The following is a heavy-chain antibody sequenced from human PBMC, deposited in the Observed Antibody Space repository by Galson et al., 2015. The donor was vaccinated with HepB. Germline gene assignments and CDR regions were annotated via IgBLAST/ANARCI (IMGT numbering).Heavy chain of an antibody. CDR3: ASWYSSGWSKRNYYYYGMDV. V-gene: IGHV3-48*02. CDR2: ISSSSTTI. D-gene: IGHD6-19*01. Sequence: SLRLSCAASTFIFSTYSMNWVRQAPGKGLEWVSYISSSSTTIYYADSVKGRFTISRDNAKNSLYLQMNSLRDEDTAVYYCASWYSSGWSKRNYYYYGMDVWGQGTTVTVSS. J-gene: IGHJ6*02. CDR1: TFIFSTYS.